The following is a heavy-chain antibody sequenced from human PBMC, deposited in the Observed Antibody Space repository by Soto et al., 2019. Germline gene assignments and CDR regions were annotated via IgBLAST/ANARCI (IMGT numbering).Heavy chain of an antibody. Sequence: GGSLRLSCAASGFTYTRYSMNWVRQAPGKGLEWVSSISSTTNYIYYGDSMKGRFTISRDNAKNSLYLEMNSLRAEDTAVYYCARESEDLTSNFDYWGQGTLVTV. CDR3: ARESEDLTSNFDY. CDR1: GFTYTRYS. CDR2: ISSTTNYI. J-gene: IGHJ4*02. V-gene: IGHV3-21*06.